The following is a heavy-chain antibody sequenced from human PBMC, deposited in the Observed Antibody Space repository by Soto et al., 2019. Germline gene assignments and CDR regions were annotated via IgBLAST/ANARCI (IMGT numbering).Heavy chain of an antibody. Sequence: QVQLVQSGAEVKKPGSSVKVSCKTSGGTFSTYGISWVRQAPGQGLEWMGGIIPIFGTTSYAQKFQGRVTITADESTSTVYMELSSLRSEDTAVYYCASGHANDTSGYQGYWCQGTLVIVSS. CDR3: ASGHANDTSGYQGY. V-gene: IGHV1-69*01. CDR1: GGTFSTYG. D-gene: IGHD3-22*01. CDR2: IIPIFGTT. J-gene: IGHJ4*02.